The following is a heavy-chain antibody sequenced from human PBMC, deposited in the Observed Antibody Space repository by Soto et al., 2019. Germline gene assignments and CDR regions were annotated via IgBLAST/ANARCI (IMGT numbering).Heavy chain of an antibody. Sequence: EVQLVESGGGLVQPGGSLRLSCAASGFTFSSYWMNWVRQAPGKGLEWVANIKQDGSAKYYVDSVKGRFTISRDNAKNSLYLQMNSLRREDTGVYYCAGGRGWYIHQWGQGPLVTGSS. CDR1: GFTFSSYW. V-gene: IGHV3-7*01. J-gene: IGHJ1*01. CDR3: AGGRGWYIHQ. D-gene: IGHD6-19*01. CDR2: IKQDGSAK.